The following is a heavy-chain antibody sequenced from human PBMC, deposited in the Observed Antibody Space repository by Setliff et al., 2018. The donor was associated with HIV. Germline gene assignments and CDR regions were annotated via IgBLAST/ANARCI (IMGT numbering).Heavy chain of an antibody. CDR1: GGSFSGFY. CDR3: ARHGGEIQLWSGRGNWFDP. CDR2: VHYSGST. V-gene: IGHV4-34*01. D-gene: IGHD1-1*01. J-gene: IGHJ5*02. Sequence: SETLSLTCAVYGGSFSGFYWSWIRQPQGKGLEWIGEVHYSGSTYYNPSLKSRVTISVDTSKNQFSLKLSSVTAADTAVYYCARHGGEIQLWSGRGNWFDPWGQGTLVTVSS.